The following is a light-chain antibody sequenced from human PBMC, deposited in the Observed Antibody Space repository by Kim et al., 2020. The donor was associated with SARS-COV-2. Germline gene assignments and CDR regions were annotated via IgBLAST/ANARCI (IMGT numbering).Light chain of an antibody. V-gene: IGLV4-69*01. J-gene: IGLJ3*02. Sequence: QLVLTQSPSASASLGASVKLTCTLSNGHYNYAIAWHQQQPGKGPRYLMKVNSDGSHSKGDGIPDRFSGSSSGAERYLTIASLQSDDEADYYCQTWGPGIRVLGGGTQLTVL. CDR3: QTWGPGIRV. CDR2: VNSDGSH. CDR1: NGHYNYA.